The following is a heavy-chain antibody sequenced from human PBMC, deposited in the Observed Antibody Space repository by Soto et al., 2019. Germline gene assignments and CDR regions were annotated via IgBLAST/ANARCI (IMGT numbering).Heavy chain of an antibody. D-gene: IGHD3-22*01. CDR1: GFTFSSYA. J-gene: IGHJ4*02. CDR3: ARDLCLSGYPDY. Sequence: QVQLVESGGGVVQPGRTLRLSCAASGFTFSSYAMHWVRQAPGKGLEWVAVISYDGSDKYYADSVKGRFTISRDNSKNTLYLQMSSLRVEDTAVYFCARDLCLSGYPDYWGQGTLVTVSS. V-gene: IGHV3-30-3*01. CDR2: ISYDGSDK.